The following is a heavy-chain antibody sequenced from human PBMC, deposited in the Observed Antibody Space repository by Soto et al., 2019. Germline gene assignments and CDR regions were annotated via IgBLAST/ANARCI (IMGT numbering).Heavy chain of an antibody. CDR1: GGSISSGGYY. V-gene: IGHV4-31*03. CDR3: AGPGIVAAGAFGI. CDR2: IYYSGST. Sequence: QVQLQESGPGLVKPSQTLSLTCTVSGGSISSGGYYWSWIRQHPGKGLESIGYIYYSGSTYYNPSLQSRVTIAVDTSKKQFSLKRSSVTAADTAVYYCAGPGIVAAGAFGIWGQGTMVTVSS. D-gene: IGHD6-25*01. J-gene: IGHJ3*02.